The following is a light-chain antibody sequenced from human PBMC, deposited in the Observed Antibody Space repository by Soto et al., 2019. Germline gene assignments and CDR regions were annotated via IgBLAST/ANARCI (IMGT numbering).Light chain of an antibody. CDR2: WAS. V-gene: IGKV4-1*01. Sequence: DIVMTQSPDSLAVSLGERATINCKSSQNVLYSSNNKNYLAWYQQKPGQPPKLLIYWASARESGVPDRFSGSGSGTDFTLTISSLQAEDVAVYYCQQYYSTPWTFGQG. J-gene: IGKJ1*01. CDR1: QNVLYSSNNKNY. CDR3: QQYYSTPWT.